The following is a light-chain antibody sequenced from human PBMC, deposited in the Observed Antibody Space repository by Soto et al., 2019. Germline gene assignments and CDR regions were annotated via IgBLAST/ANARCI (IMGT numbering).Light chain of an antibody. Sequence: QLTQSPSSLSASVGDRVTITCRASQIIRTYLNWYQQKSGKAPKLLIYDASSLKSGVPARFSGSGSGTEFTLTISSLQPDDFATYYCQQYNTYSTFGQGTRLEIK. CDR3: QQYNTYST. J-gene: IGKJ5*01. V-gene: IGKV1-5*01. CDR2: DAS. CDR1: QIIRTY.